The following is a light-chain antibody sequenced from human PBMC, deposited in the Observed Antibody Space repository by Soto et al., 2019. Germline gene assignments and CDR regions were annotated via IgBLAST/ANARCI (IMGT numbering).Light chain of an antibody. CDR3: QQYNNWPPLT. CDR1: QSVSSN. Sequence: EIVMPQSPAPLSVSQGERATLSCRASQSVSSNLAWYQQKPGQAPRLLIYGESTRATGIPARFRGSGSWTEFTLNISSLQSEDVAVYYCQQYNNWPPLTFGGGTKVEIK. J-gene: IGKJ4*01. V-gene: IGKV3-15*01. CDR2: GES.